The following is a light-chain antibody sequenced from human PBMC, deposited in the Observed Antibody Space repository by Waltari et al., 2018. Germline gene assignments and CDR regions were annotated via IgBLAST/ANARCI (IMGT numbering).Light chain of an antibody. V-gene: IGLV3-19*01. Sequence: SSELTQDAAVSVALGQTVRITCPGDSPNNTYASGYQQKPGQAPVLVIYGKTNRPSGIPDRFSGSSSGNTASLTITGAQAEDEADYYCNSRDSSSHHVIFGGGTRLTVL. J-gene: IGLJ2*01. CDR3: NSRDSSSHHVI. CDR1: SPNNTY. CDR2: GKT.